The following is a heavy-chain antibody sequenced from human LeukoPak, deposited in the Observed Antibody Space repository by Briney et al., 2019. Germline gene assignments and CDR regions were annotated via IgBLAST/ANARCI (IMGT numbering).Heavy chain of an antibody. CDR1: GFTFDDFA. V-gene: IGHV3-9*01. CDR2: ISWNSGSI. J-gene: IGHJ5*02. Sequence: GGSLRLSCAASGFTFDDFAMHWVRQAPGKGLEWVSGISWNSGSIGYADSVKGRFTISRDNAKNSLYLQMNSLRAEDTALYYCAKGASRDGGVSGAWGQGTLVIVSS. CDR3: AKGASRDGGVSGA. D-gene: IGHD2-8*02.